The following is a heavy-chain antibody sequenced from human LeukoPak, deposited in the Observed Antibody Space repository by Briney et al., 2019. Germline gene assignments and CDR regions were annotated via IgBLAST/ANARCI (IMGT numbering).Heavy chain of an antibody. J-gene: IGHJ4*02. CDR2: IYTSGST. Sequence: SETLSLTCTVSGGSISSYYWCWIRQPAGKGLEWLRRIYTSGSTNYNTSLQSRVTMTVDTSKNQFSLKLSSVTAADTAVYYCARSKRGATTTDYFDYWGQGTLVTVSS. CDR1: GGSISSYY. V-gene: IGHV4-4*07. D-gene: IGHD1-26*01. CDR3: ARSKRGATTTDYFDY.